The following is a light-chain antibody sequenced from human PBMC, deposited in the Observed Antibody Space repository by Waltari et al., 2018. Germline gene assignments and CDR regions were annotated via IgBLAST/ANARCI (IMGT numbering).Light chain of an antibody. Sequence: QPVLTPSSSASASLGSSVTLTCPLRRGHSSLTIAWHQQQPGKAPRYLMKLEGSGSYNKGSGVPDRFSGSSSGADRYLTISNLQSEDEADYYCETWDSNTRVFGGGTKLTVL. CDR3: ETWDSNTRV. J-gene: IGLJ3*02. V-gene: IGLV4-60*03. CDR1: RGHSSLT. CDR2: LEGSGSY.